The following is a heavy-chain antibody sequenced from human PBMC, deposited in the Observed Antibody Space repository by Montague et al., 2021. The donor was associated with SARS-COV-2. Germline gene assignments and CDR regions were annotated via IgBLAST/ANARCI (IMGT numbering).Heavy chain of an antibody. CDR2: IYWDDDK. Sequence: PALVKPTQTLTLTCTFSGFSLSTSGVGVGWIRQPPGKALEWLALIYWDDDKRYGPSLKSRLTITKDTSKNQVVLTVTNMYPVDTATYYCARSYGTTVVTRAFDYWGQGTLVTVSS. CDR3: ARSYGTTVVTRAFDY. D-gene: IGHD4-23*01. CDR1: GFSLSTSGVG. J-gene: IGHJ4*02. V-gene: IGHV2-5*05.